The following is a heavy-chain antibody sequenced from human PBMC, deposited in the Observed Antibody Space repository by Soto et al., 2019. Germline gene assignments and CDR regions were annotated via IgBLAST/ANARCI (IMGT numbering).Heavy chain of an antibody. CDR1: GYTFTSYG. J-gene: IGHJ6*02. CDR3: ARGTVVVPAASTYYYYGMDV. D-gene: IGHD2-2*01. Sequence: ASVKVSCKASGYTFTSYGISWVRQAPGQGLEWMGWISAYNGNTNYAQKLQGRVTMTTDTSTSTAYMELRSLRSDDTAVYYCARGTVVVPAASTYYYYGMDVWGQGTTVTVSS. V-gene: IGHV1-18*01. CDR2: ISAYNGNT.